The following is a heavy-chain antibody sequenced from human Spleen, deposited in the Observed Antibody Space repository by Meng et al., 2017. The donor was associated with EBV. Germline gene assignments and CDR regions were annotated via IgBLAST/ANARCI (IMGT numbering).Heavy chain of an antibody. CDR1: GGSFSGYY. D-gene: IGHD6-6*01. CDR2: SNHSGST. J-gene: IGHJ5*02. V-gene: IGHV4-34*01. Sequence: QVQPQEWGAGLLKPSETLYLTCAVYGGSFSGYYWSWIRQPPGKGLEWIGESNHSGSTNYNPSLKSRVTISVDTSKNQFSLRLSSVTAADTAVYYCAKGRIVTRSPWFDPWGRGTLVTVFS. CDR3: AKGRIVTRSPWFDP.